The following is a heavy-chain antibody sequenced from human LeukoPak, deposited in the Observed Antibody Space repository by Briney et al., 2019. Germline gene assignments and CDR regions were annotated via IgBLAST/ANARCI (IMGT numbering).Heavy chain of an antibody. CDR3: ARARMAMLDY. Sequence: GGSLRLSCAASGFTFDDYAMHWVRQDPGKGLEWVSGISWNSGSIGYADSVKGRFTISRDNTKNSLYLQMNSLRAEDTAVYYCARARMAMLDYWGQGTLVTVSS. J-gene: IGHJ4*02. CDR1: GFTFDDYA. CDR2: ISWNSGSI. D-gene: IGHD5-24*01. V-gene: IGHV3-9*01.